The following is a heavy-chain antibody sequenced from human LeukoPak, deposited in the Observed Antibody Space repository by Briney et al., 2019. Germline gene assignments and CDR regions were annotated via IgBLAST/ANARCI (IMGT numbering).Heavy chain of an antibody. V-gene: IGHV4-4*07. J-gene: IGHJ4*02. D-gene: IGHD3-22*01. CDR3: ARYDSTGLDY. CDR1: GGSISGYY. CDR2: IYTSGSP. Sequence: AETLSLTCTVSGGSISGYYWSWLRQTAGEGLEWIGRIYTSGSPDYTPSLKSRVTMSVDTSKNQFSLNLSSVTAADTAVYYCARYDSTGLDYWGQGTLVTVSS.